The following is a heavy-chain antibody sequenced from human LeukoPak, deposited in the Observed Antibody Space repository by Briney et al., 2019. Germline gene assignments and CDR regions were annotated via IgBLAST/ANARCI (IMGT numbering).Heavy chain of an antibody. CDR1: GGSISSYY. CDR2: IYYSGST. J-gene: IGHJ6*03. D-gene: IGHD5-18*01. CDR3: ARGTGMGSGYYYYYMDV. V-gene: IGHV4-59*12. Sequence: SESLSLTCTVSGGSISSYYWSWIRQPPGKGLEWVGYIYYSGSTNYNPSLKSRVTISVDTSKNQFSLKLSSVTAADTAVYYCARGTGMGSGYYYYYMDVWGKGTTVTVSS.